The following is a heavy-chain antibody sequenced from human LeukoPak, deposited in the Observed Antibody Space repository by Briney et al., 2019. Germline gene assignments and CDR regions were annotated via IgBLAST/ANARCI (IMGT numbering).Heavy chain of an antibody. Sequence: SETLSLTCTVSGGSISSYYWSWIRQPPGKGLEWIGYIYTSGSTNYNPSLKSRVTILVDTSKNQFSLKLSSVTAADTAVYYCARGGTMTTVPLWGQGTLVTVSS. CDR3: ARGGTMTTVPL. V-gene: IGHV4-4*09. J-gene: IGHJ4*02. CDR1: GGSISSYY. CDR2: IYTSGST. D-gene: IGHD4-17*01.